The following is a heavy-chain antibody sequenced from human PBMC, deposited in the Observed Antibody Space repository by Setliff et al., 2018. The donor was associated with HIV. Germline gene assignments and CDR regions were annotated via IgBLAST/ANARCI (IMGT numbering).Heavy chain of an antibody. CDR3: ARGGVVGGTPFGPHAPPYFDY. D-gene: IGHD2-15*01. V-gene: IGHV5-51*01. CDR2: IFPSDSDT. J-gene: IGHJ4*02. CDR1: GYSFPHYW. Sequence: GESLKISCKGLGYSFPHYWIGWVRQIPGKGLEWVAIIFPSDSDTRYSPSFEGQVTISADKATNTAYLQWSTLKASDTAMYYCARGGVVGGTPFGPHAPPYFDYWGQGTLVTVSS.